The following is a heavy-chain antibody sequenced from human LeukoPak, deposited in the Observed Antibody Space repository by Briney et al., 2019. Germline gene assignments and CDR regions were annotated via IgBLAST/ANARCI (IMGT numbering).Heavy chain of an antibody. CDR1: GFTFSSYS. J-gene: IGHJ3*02. CDR2: ISSSSSYI. Sequence: GGSLRLSCAASGFTFSSYSMNWVRQAPGKGLEWVSYISSSSSYIYYADSVKGRFTISRDKAQNSLYLKMNSLRAEDTAVYYCAREGGSGSYGAFDIWGQGTMVTVSS. V-gene: IGHV3-21*01. D-gene: IGHD1-26*01. CDR3: AREGGSGSYGAFDI.